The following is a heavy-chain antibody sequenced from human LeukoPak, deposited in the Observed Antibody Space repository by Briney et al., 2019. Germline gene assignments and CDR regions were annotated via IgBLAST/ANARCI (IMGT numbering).Heavy chain of an antibody. J-gene: IGHJ4*02. V-gene: IGHV3-30-3*01. Sequence: GRSLRLSCAASGFTFSSYAMHWVRQAPGKGLEWVAVISYDGSNKYYADSVKGRFTISRDNAKNSLYLQMNSLRAEDTAVYYCARDSGSYWGPNDHWGQGTLVTVSS. CDR3: ARDSGSYWGPNDH. CDR1: GFTFSSYA. D-gene: IGHD1-26*01. CDR2: ISYDGSNK.